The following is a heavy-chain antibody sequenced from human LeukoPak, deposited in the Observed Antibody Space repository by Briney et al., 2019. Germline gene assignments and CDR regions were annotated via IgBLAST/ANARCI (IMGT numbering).Heavy chain of an antibody. CDR2: IWYDGSNK. CDR1: RFTFSSYG. Sequence: GGSLRLSCAASRFTFSSYGMHWVRQAPGKGLEWVAVIWYDGSNKYYADSVKGRFTISRDNSKNTLYLQMNSLRAEDTAVYYCAREDGDYPLGYWGQGTLVTVSS. CDR3: AREDGDYPLGY. V-gene: IGHV3-33*01. D-gene: IGHD4-17*01. J-gene: IGHJ4*02.